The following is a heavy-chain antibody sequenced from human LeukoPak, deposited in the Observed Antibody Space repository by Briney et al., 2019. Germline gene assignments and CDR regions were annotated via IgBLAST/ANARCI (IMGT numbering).Heavy chain of an antibody. J-gene: IGHJ4*02. CDR2: IHTGGRT. CDR3: AKNYYDISGYLD. CDR1: GGSMNDYY. V-gene: IGHV4-4*07. Sequence: SETLSLTCTGSGGSMNDYYWSWIRQPAGRGLEWIGRIHTGGRTDYNPSLKSRVTMSVDTSKNQFSLKLSSVTAADTAVYCCAKNYYDISGYLDWGQGTLVTVSS. D-gene: IGHD3-22*01.